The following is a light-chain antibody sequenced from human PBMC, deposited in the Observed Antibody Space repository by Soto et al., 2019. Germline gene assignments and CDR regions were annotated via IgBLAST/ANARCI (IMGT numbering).Light chain of an antibody. Sequence: QSVLTQPPSASGTPGQRVTISCSGSSSNIGSNTVNWYQQLPGTAPKLLFYSNNQPPSGVPDRFSGSKSGTSASLAISGLQSVDGADYYCAVWDDSLDGVVFCGGSNLTVL. CDR3: AVWDDSLDGVV. V-gene: IGLV1-44*01. CDR2: SNN. CDR1: SSNIGSNT. J-gene: IGLJ2*01.